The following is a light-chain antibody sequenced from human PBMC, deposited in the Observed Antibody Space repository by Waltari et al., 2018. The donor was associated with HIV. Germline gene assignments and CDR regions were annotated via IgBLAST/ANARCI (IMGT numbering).Light chain of an antibody. CDR3: QQYYSTPLT. CDR1: QSVLYSSNNKNY. CDR2: WAS. J-gene: IGKJ4*01. V-gene: IGKV4-1*01. Sequence: DIVMTQSPDSLAVSLGERATINCKYSQSVLYSSNNKNYLAWYQQKPGQPPKLLIYWASTRESGVPDRFSGSGSGTDFTLTISSLQAEDVAVYYCQQYYSTPLTFGGGTKVEI.